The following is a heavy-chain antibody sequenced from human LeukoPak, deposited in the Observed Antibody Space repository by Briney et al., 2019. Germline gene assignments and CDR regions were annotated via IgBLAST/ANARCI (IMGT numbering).Heavy chain of an antibody. CDR2: INHSGST. CDR1: GGSFSGYY. J-gene: IGHJ3*02. V-gene: IGHV4-34*01. CDR3: ARAPPGGWELPHDAFDI. Sequence: SETLSLTCAVYGGSFSGYYWSWIRHPPGKGLEWIGEINHSGSTNYNPSLKSRVTISVDTSKNQFSLKLSSVTAADTAVYYCARAPPGGWELPHDAFDIWGQGTMVTVSS. D-gene: IGHD1-26*01.